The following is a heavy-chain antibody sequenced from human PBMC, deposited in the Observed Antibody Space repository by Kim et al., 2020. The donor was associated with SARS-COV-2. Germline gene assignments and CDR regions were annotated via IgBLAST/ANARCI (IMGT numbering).Heavy chain of an antibody. V-gene: IGHV4-4*02. D-gene: IGHD3-3*01. Sequence: SETLSLTCAVSGGSISSSNWWSWVRQPPGKGLEWIGEIYHSGSTNYNPSLKSRVTISVDKSKNQFSLKLSSVTAADTAVYYCARRERITIFGVVTYFDYWGQGTLVTVSS. CDR1: GGSISSSNW. J-gene: IGHJ4*02. CDR3: ARRERITIFGVVTYFDY. CDR2: IYHSGST.